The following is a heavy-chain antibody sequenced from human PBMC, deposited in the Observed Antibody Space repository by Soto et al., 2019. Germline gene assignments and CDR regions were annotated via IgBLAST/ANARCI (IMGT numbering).Heavy chain of an antibody. V-gene: IGHV3-15*01. D-gene: IGHD3-22*01. CDR3: TTDPYYYDSSGLVPPRRDAFDI. CDR1: GFTFSNAW. J-gene: IGHJ3*02. Sequence: GGSLRLSCAASGFTFSNAWMSWVRQAPGKGLEWVGRIKSKTDGGTTDYAAPVKGRFTISRDDSKNTLYLQMNSLKTEDTAVYYCTTDPYYYDSSGLVPPRRDAFDIWGQGTMVTVS. CDR2: IKSKTDGGTT.